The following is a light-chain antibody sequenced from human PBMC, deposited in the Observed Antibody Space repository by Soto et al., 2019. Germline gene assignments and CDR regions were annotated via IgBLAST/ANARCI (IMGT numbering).Light chain of an antibody. CDR3: QQYNSFPYT. V-gene: IGKV1-5*01. J-gene: IGKJ2*01. CDR1: QTITTW. Sequence: DIQMTQSPSTLSASVGDRVTISCRASQTITTWLAWYQQKPGKAPKLLIYDASSLESGVPSRFSGSGSGTKFTLTISSLQPDDFATFYCQQYNSFPYTFGRGTKLDIK. CDR2: DAS.